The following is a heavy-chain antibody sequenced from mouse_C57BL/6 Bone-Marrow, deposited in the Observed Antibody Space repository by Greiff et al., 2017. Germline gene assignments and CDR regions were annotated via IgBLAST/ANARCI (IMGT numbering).Heavy chain of an antibody. D-gene: IGHD2-1*01. Sequence: DVQLVESGGGLVKPGGSLKLSCAASGFTFSSYAMSWVRQTPEKRLEWVATISDGGSYTYYPDNVKGRFTISRDNAKNNLYLQMSHLKSEDTAMYYCARGRGNYPIFAYWGQGTLVTVSA. J-gene: IGHJ3*01. CDR2: ISDGGSYT. CDR3: ARGRGNYPIFAY. V-gene: IGHV5-4*01. CDR1: GFTFSSYA.